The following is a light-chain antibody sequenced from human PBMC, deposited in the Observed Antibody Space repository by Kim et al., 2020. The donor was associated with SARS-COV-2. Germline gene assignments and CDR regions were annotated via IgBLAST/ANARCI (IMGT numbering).Light chain of an antibody. CDR3: ETWDSNTHV. CDR2: LEGSGSY. CDR1: RGDSSDI. Sequence: SGTSPCTRSRGDSSDIIAGQQRQPGKAPRYLMKLEGSGSYKKGSGVPDRFSGSSSGGGRYLTISDLQSEDEADYYCETWDSNTHVFGGGTQLTVL. V-gene: IGLV4-60*03. J-gene: IGLJ2*01.